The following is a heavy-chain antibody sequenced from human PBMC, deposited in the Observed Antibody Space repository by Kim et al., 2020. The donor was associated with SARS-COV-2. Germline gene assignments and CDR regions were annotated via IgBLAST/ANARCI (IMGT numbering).Heavy chain of an antibody. CDR3: ARPTSIAARRVYGY. Sequence: SETLSLTCAVYGGSFSGYYWSWIRQPPGKGLEWIGEINHSGSTNYNPSLKSRVTISVDTSKNQFSLKLSSVTAADTAVYYCARPTSIAARRVYGYWGQGTLVTVSS. D-gene: IGHD6-6*01. V-gene: IGHV4-34*01. CDR2: INHSGST. J-gene: IGHJ4*02. CDR1: GGSFSGYY.